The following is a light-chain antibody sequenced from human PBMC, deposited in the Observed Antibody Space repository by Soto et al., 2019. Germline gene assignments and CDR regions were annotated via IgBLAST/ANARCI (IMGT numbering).Light chain of an antibody. CDR3: QQRSNWLT. J-gene: IGKJ4*01. Sequence: ETMITQSPDTLSVSLGARATLSCRASQSLRSSLAWYQQKPGPAPSLLIYDASTRATGIPARFIGIGSGTDFTLTLSGLQPEYSATDDCQQRSNWLTFGGGTKVDIK. CDR2: DAS. V-gene: IGKV3-15*01. CDR1: QSLRSS.